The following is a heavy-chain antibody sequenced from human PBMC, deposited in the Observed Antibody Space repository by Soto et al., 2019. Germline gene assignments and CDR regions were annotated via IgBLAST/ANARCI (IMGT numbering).Heavy chain of an antibody. Sequence: VQLVESGGGVVQPGRSLRLSCAASGFTFSDYAMHWVRQAPGKGLEWVAVVSHDGRNTHYADSVKGRFTISRDSSKKTVPREMTSQRAEDTVVSYCARGGRQGVVTSDFNYWGQGALVTVSS. CDR2: VSHDGRNT. V-gene: IGHV3-30*03. CDR3: ARGGRQGVVTSDFNY. CDR1: GFTFSDYA. D-gene: IGHD2-15*01. J-gene: IGHJ4*02.